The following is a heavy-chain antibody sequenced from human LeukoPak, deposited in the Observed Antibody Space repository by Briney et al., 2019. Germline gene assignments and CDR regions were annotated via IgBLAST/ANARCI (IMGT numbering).Heavy chain of an antibody. CDR3: ASPYYYDSYFDY. J-gene: IGHJ4*02. D-gene: IGHD3-22*01. CDR1: GFTFCSYG. V-gene: IGHV3-30*02. CDR2: IRYDGSNK. Sequence: PGGSLRLSXAASGFTFCSYGMHWVRQSPGKGLEWLAFIRYDGSNKYYADSVKGRFTISRDNSKNTLYLQMNSLRAEDTAVYYCASPYYYDSYFDYWGQGTLVTVSS.